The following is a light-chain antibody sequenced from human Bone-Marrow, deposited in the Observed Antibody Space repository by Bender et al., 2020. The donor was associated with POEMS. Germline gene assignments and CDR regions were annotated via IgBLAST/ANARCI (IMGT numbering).Light chain of an antibody. V-gene: IGLV1-40*01. J-gene: IGLJ1*01. CDR1: SSNTGSGYD. CDR2: GYN. Sequence: QSVLTQPPSVSGAPGQRVTISCTGSSSNTGSGYDINWYQHLPGTAPKLLIYGYNNRPSGVPDRFSGSKSGTSASLAITGLQAEDEADYYCSSYVGSSSFVFGTGTTVTV. CDR3: SSYVGSSSFV.